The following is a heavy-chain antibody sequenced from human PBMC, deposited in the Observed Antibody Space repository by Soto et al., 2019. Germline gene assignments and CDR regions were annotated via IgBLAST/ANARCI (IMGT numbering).Heavy chain of an antibody. J-gene: IGHJ4*02. CDR3: AKDPGYDIWPGYYNDRVY. V-gene: IGHV3-23*01. CDR2: ISGSGGST. CDR1: GFTFSSYA. Sequence: EVQLLESGGGLVQPGGSLRLSCAASGFTFSSYAMSWVRQAPGKGLEWVSAISGSGGSTYYADSVKGRFTISRDNSKNTLYLQMNSLRAEETAVYYCAKDPGYDIWPGYYNDRVYWGQGPLVTVSS. D-gene: IGHD3-9*01.